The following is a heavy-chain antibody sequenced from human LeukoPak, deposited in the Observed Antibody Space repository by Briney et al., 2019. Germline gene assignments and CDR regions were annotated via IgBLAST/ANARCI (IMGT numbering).Heavy chain of an antibody. Sequence: GGSLRLSCVASGFTFSNYWVHWVRQAPGKGLVWVSRINRDGSTTKYADSVKGRFTVSRDNAKNTLNLQMNSLRAEDTAVYYCARDKKSGESSEIDYWGQGTLVTVSS. V-gene: IGHV3-74*03. J-gene: IGHJ4*02. CDR1: GFTFSNYW. CDR2: INRDGSTT. CDR3: ARDKKSGESSEIDY. D-gene: IGHD3-10*01.